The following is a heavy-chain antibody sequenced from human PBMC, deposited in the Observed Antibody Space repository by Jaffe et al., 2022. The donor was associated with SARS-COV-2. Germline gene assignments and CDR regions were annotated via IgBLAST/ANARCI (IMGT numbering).Heavy chain of an antibody. J-gene: IGHJ4*02. CDR1: GFTFSNAW. Sequence: EVQLVESGGGLVKPGGSLRLSCAASGFTFSNAWMSWVRQAPGKGLEWVGRIKSKTDGGTTDYAAPVKGRFTISRDDSKNTLYLQMNSLKTEDTAVYYCTTDSVRITMIAYWGQGTLVTVSS. V-gene: IGHV3-15*01. CDR3: TTDSVRITMIAY. CDR2: IKSKTDGGTT. D-gene: IGHD3-22*01.